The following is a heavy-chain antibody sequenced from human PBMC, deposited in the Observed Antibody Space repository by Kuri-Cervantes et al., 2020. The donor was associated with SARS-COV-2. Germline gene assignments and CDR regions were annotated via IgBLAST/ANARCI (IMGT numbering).Heavy chain of an antibody. CDR2: ISYDGSNK. CDR3: AKEEKVLRFLEWLGGMDV. J-gene: IGHJ6*02. D-gene: IGHD3-3*01. CDR1: GFTFSSYG. Sequence: GESLKISCAASGFTFSSYGMHWVRQAPGKGPEWVAVISYDGSNKYYADSVKGRFTISRDNSKNTLYLQMNSLRAEDTAVYYCAKEEKVLRFLEWLGGMDVWGQGTTVTVSS. V-gene: IGHV3-30*18.